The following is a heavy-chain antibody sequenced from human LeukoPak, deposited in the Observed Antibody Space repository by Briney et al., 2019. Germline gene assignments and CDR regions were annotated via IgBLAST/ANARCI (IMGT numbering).Heavy chain of an antibody. D-gene: IGHD6-19*01. CDR1: GFTFSSYA. J-gene: IGHJ4*02. V-gene: IGHV3-23*01. Sequence: GSLRLSCAASGFTFSSYAMSWVRQAPGKGLEWVSAISGSGGSTYYADSVKGRFTISRDNSKNTLYLQMNSLRAEDTAVYYCATSTPRIAVAGTIDFDYWGQGTLVTVSS. CDR2: ISGSGGST. CDR3: ATSTPRIAVAGTIDFDY.